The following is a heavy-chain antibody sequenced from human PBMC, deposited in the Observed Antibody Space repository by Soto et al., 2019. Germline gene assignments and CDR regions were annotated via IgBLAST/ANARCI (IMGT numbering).Heavy chain of an antibody. CDR3: ARGSTIFGVAHDGYYGMDV. J-gene: IGHJ6*02. Sequence: ALSVTGAVSGGSISSGGYSWSWIRQPPGKGLEWIGYIYHSGSTYYNPSLKSRVTISVDRSKNQSSLKLSSVTAADTAVYYCARGSTIFGVAHDGYYGMDVWGQGTTVTVYS. V-gene: IGHV4-30-2*01. D-gene: IGHD3-3*01. CDR1: GGSISSGGYS. CDR2: IYHSGST.